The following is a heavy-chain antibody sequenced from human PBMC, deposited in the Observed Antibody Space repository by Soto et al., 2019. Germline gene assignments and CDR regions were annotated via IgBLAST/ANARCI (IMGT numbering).Heavy chain of an antibody. D-gene: IGHD4-4*01. Sequence: QVQLVQSGAEVKKPGSSVKVSCKASGGTFSSYAISWVRQAPGQGLEWMGGIIPIFGTANYAQKFQGRVTITADESTSTAYMELSSLRSEDTAVYYCARVDPGHTVTAGRFDPWGQGTLVTVSS. CDR2: IIPIFGTA. CDR1: GGTFSSYA. V-gene: IGHV1-69*01. J-gene: IGHJ5*02. CDR3: ARVDPGHTVTAGRFDP.